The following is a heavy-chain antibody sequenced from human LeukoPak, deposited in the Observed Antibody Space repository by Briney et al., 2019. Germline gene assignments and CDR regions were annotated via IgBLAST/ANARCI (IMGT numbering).Heavy chain of an antibody. D-gene: IGHD2-2*02. CDR3: AKLFYIVVVPAAISA. J-gene: IGHJ5*02. CDR1: GFTFSSYA. CDR2: FSGSGGST. V-gene: IGHV3-23*01. Sequence: GGSLRLSCAASGFTFSSYAMSWVRQAPGKGLEWVSAFSGSGGSTYSADSVKGRFTISTDNSKNTLYLQMNSLRAEDTAVYYCAKLFYIVVVPAAISAWGQGTLVTVSS.